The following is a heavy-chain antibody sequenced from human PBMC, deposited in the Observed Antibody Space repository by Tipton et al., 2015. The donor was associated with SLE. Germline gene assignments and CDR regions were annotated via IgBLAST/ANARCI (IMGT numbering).Heavy chain of an antibody. CDR1: GGSISSYY. CDR3: ARAQWVVRGDSGYYFDY. V-gene: IGHV4-4*07. J-gene: IGHJ4*02. CDR2: IYTSGST. Sequence: TLSLTCTVSGGSISSYYWSWIRQPAGKGLEWIGRIYTSGSTNYNPSLKSRVTISVDTSKNQFSLKLSSVTAADTAVYYCARAQWVVRGDSGYYFDYWGQGTLVTVSS. D-gene: IGHD3-10*01.